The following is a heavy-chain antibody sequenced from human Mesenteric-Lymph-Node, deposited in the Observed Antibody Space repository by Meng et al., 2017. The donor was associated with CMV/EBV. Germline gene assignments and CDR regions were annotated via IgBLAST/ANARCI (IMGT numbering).Heavy chain of an antibody. CDR3: ARGGVVVPAAINALNWFDP. Sequence: GSLRLSCTVSGYSISSGYYWGWIRQPPGKGLEWIGSIYHSGSTYYNPSLKSRVTISVDTSKNQFSLKLSSVTAADTAVYYCARGGVVVPAAINALNWFDPWGQGTLVTVSS. J-gene: IGHJ5*02. CDR1: GYSISSGYY. V-gene: IGHV4-38-2*02. CDR2: IYHSGST. D-gene: IGHD2-2*01.